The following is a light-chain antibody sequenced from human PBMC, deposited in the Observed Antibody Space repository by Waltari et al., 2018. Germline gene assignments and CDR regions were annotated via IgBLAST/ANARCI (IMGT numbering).Light chain of an antibody. V-gene: IGLV2-14*03. Sequence: QSALTQPASVSGSPGPSITISCTGTSSDVGDYNYVSWYQQHPGKAPKLLFYDVSNRPAGVSNRYSGSKSGNTASLTISGRQAEDEADYYCSSYIDSSTLELFCGGTSRTVL. J-gene: IGLJ2*01. CDR1: SSDVGDYNY. CDR2: DVS. CDR3: SSYIDSSTLEL.